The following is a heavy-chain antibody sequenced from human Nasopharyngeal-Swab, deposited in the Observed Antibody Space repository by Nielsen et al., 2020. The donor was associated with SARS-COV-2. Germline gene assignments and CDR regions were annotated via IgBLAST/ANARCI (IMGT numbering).Heavy chain of an antibody. V-gene: IGHV3-53*01. D-gene: IGHD2-2*01. J-gene: IGHJ6*02. CDR1: GFTVSSNY. Sequence: GGSLRLSCAASGFTVSSNYMSWVRQAPGKGLEWVSVIYSGGSTYYADSVKGRFTISRDNAKNSLYLQMNSLRDEDTAVYYCARDSPSYCSSTSCPYGMDVWGQGTTVTVSS. CDR3: ARDSPSYCSSTSCPYGMDV. CDR2: IYSGGST.